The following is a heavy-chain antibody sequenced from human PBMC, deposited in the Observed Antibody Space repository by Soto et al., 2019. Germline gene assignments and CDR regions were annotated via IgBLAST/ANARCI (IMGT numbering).Heavy chain of an antibody. Sequence: QVQLVQSGAEVEKPGSSLKVSCKASGGTFSSHTISWVRLAPGQGLEWMGRTIPILGITNYAQNFQGRVTLTADTSTGTASMELSSLRSEDTAVYYCGISRHDSNFYYYGTDVWGQGTTVTVSS. V-gene: IGHV1-69*02. CDR3: GISRHDSNFYYYGTDV. D-gene: IGHD3-22*01. J-gene: IGHJ6*02. CDR1: GGTFSSHT. CDR2: TIPILGIT.